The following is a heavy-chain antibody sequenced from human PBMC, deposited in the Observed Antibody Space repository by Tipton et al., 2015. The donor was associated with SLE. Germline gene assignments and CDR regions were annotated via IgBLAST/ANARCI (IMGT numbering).Heavy chain of an antibody. V-gene: IGHV4-59*08. J-gene: IGHJ4*02. CDR1: GGFITNNY. D-gene: IGHD5-12*01. CDR3: ARGDIVPTLFDY. CDR2: IHYSGTT. Sequence: TLSLTCTVSGGFITNNYWNWIRQPPGKGLEWFGYIHYSGTTHDNPSLKSRVTMSVVTSKNQFSLKVTSVTAADTSVYYCARGDIVPTLFDYWGQGTLVTVSS.